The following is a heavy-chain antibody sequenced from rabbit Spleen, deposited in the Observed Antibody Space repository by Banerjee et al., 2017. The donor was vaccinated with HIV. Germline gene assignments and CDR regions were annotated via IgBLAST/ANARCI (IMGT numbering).Heavy chain of an antibody. Sequence: LVKPGASLTLTCTASGFSFSSSDYMCWVRQPPGKGLEWIACIYAGTSGTTYYANWAKGRFTISKTSSTTVTLQMTSLTAADTATYFCAREDDADYGYWPLWGPGTLVTVS. V-gene: IGHV1S40*01. D-gene: IGHD6-1*01. CDR1: GFSFSSSDY. CDR3: AREDDADYGYWPL. CDR2: IYAGTSGTT. J-gene: IGHJ6*01.